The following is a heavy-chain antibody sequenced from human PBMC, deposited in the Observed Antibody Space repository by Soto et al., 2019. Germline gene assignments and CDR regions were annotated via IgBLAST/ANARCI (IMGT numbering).Heavy chain of an antibody. CDR2: ISYSGST. CDR1: GGSMSSYY. Sequence: PSETLSLTCTVSGGSMSSYYWTWLRQSPGRGLEWIGYISYSGSTYYNPSLKSRVTISADTSKNQFSLMMNSMIAADTAVYYCARADPDASVGYWGQGTLVTVSS. V-gene: IGHV4-59*01. J-gene: IGHJ4*02. CDR3: ARADPDASVGY. D-gene: IGHD2-15*01.